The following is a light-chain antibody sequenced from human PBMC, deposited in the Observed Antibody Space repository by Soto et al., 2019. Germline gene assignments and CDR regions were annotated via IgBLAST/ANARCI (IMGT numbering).Light chain of an antibody. J-gene: IGKJ2*01. Sequence: EIVSTQSPATPSLSPGVGATLSWRASQSVSSYLAWYQQKPGQAPRLLIYDASNRATGIPARFSGSGSGTDFTLTISSLEPEDFAVYYCQQYNNWPQTFGQGTKVDIK. CDR1: QSVSSY. CDR2: DAS. CDR3: QQYNNWPQT. V-gene: IGKV3-11*01.